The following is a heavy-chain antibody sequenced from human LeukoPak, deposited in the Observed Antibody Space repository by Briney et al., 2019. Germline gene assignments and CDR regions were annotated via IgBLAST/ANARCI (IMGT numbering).Heavy chain of an antibody. V-gene: IGHV1-8*01. Sequence: ASVKVSCKASGYTFTRYDINWVRQAAGQGLEWMGWMNPNSGNTGYAQKFQGRVTMTRNTSISTAYMELSSLRSEDTAVYYCARRHRTYYYDSQGFDPWGQGTLVTVSS. CDR1: GYTFTRYD. CDR2: MNPNSGNT. J-gene: IGHJ5*02. D-gene: IGHD3-22*01. CDR3: ARRHRTYYYDSQGFDP.